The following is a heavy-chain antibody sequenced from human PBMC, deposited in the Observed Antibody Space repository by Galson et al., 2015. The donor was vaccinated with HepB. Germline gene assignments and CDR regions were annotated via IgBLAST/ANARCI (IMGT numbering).Heavy chain of an antibody. Sequence: SLRLSCAASGFTFDDYAMHWVRQAPGKGLEWVSGISWNSGSIGYADSVKGRFTISRDNAKNSLYLQTNSLRAEDTALYYCAKANDYGDYSSWGQGTLVTVSS. J-gene: IGHJ5*02. V-gene: IGHV3-9*01. CDR1: GFTFDDYA. D-gene: IGHD4-17*01. CDR2: ISWNSGSI. CDR3: AKANDYGDYSS.